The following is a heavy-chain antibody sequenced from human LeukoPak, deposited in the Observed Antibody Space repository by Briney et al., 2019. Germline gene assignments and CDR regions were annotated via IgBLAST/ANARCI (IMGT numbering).Heavy chain of an antibody. CDR2: INWNGGST. Sequence: GGSLRLSCAASGFTFDDYGMSWVRQAPGKGLEWVSGINWNGGSTGYADSVKGGFTISRDNAKNSLYLQMNSLRAEDTALYYCARVSGTYYYYDSSGYYYFDYWGQGTLVTVSS. J-gene: IGHJ4*02. CDR1: GFTFDDYG. D-gene: IGHD3-22*01. CDR3: ARVSGTYYYYDSSGYYYFDY. V-gene: IGHV3-20*04.